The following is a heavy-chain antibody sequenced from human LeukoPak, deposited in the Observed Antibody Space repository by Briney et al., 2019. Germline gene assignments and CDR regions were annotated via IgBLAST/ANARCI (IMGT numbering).Heavy chain of an antibody. V-gene: IGHV4-34*01. Sequence: PSETLSLTCAVYGGSFSGYYWSWIRQPPGKGLEWIGEINHSGSTNYNPSLKSRVTISVDTSKNQFSLKLSSVTAADTAVYYRARGSDYVIYYYGMDVWGQGTTVTVSS. CDR1: GGSFSGYY. CDR2: INHSGST. D-gene: IGHD4-17*01. CDR3: ARGSDYVIYYYGMDV. J-gene: IGHJ6*02.